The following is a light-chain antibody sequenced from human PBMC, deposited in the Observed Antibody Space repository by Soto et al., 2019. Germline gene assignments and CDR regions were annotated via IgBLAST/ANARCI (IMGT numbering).Light chain of an antibody. V-gene: IGKV1-39*01. CDR2: TAS. J-gene: IGKJ5*01. Sequence: DLQMTQSPSSLSASLGDRVTIXXQASQDIKNYLNWYQQKSGKAPKVXIYTASTLQSGVPSRFSGSGSGTDFTLTISSVEADDVAVYYCMQNTHWPITFGQGTRLEIK. CDR1: QDIKNY. CDR3: MQNTHWPIT.